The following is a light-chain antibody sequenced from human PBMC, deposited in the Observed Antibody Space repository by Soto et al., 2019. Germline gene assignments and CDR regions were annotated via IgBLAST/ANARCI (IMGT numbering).Light chain of an antibody. CDR2: VEGSGSY. CDR3: ETWDSHTLV. V-gene: IGLV4-60*02. CDR1: SGHSRYT. Sequence: QLVLTQSSSASASLGSSVKLTCTLSSGHSRYTIAWHQQQPGKAPRYLMKVEGSGSYNKGSGVPDRFSGSSSGADRYLTISNLQFEDAADYYCETWDSHTLVFGGGTKLTVL. J-gene: IGLJ2*01.